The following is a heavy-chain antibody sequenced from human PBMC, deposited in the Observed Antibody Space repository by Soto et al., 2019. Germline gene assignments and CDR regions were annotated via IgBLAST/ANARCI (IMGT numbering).Heavy chain of an antibody. J-gene: IGHJ4*02. CDR2: IYYSVST. CDR1: GGSVSSGSYY. V-gene: IGHV4-61*01. D-gene: IGHD6-19*01. CDR3: ASYSSGWYDVIY. Sequence: SETLSLTCTVSGGSVSSGSYYWSWIRQPPGKGLEWIGYIYYSVSTNYTPSLKSRVTISVDTSKNQFSLKVSSVTAADTAVYYCASYSSGWYDVIYWGQGTLVTVSS.